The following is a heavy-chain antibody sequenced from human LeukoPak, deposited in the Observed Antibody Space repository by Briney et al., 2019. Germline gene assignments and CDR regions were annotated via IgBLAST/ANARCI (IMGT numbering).Heavy chain of an antibody. V-gene: IGHV3-11*04. CDR1: GFTFSDYY. Sequence: AGGSLRLSCAAPGFTFSDYYMSWIRQAPGKGLEWVSYISSSGSTIYYADSVKGRFTISRDNAKNSLYLQMNSLRAEDTAVYYCARDLFGYSSSWYGGHWFDPWGQGTLVTVSS. CDR3: ARDLFGYSSSWYGGHWFDP. CDR2: ISSSGSTI. J-gene: IGHJ5*02. D-gene: IGHD6-13*01.